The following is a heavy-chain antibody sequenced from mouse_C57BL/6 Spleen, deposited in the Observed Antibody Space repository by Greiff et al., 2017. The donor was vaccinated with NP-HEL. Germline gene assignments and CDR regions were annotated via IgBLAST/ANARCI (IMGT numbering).Heavy chain of an antibody. V-gene: IGHV1-72*01. CDR3: ARPFYDGYYLYYAMDY. CDR2: IDPNSGGT. Sequence: QVQLQQSGAELVKPGASVKLSCKASGYTFTSYWMHWVKQRPGRGLEWIGRIDPNSGGTKYNEKFKSKATLTVDKPSSTAYMQLSSLTSEDSAVYYCARPFYDGYYLYYAMDYWGQGTSVTVSS. J-gene: IGHJ4*01. CDR1: GYTFTSYW. D-gene: IGHD2-3*01.